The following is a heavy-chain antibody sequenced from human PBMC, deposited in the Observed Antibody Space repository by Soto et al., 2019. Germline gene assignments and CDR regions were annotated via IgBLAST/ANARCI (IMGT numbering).Heavy chain of an antibody. Sequence: GSLRLSCVASGFTFNIAYMSWVRQAPGRGLDWVGRIKKEADGGTTDYAATVRGRFTISRDNAKNSLYLQMNSLRAEDTAVYYCARAIHYYYGMDVWGQGTTVTVSS. V-gene: IGHV3-15*01. CDR1: GFTFNIAY. J-gene: IGHJ6*02. CDR3: ARAIHYYYGMDV. CDR2: IKKEADGGTT.